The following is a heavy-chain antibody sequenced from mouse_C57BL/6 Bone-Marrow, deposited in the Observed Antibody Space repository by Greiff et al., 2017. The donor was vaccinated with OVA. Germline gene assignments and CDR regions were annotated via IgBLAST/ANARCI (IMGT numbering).Heavy chain of an antibody. D-gene: IGHD1-1*01. CDR2: IDPSDSYT. CDR1: GYTFTSYW. J-gene: IGHJ3*01. V-gene: IGHV1-69*01. CDR3: AREGYYYGSFLAY. Sequence: QVQLQQPGAELVMPGASVKLSCKASGYTFTSYWMHWVKQRPGQGLEWIGEIDPSDSYTNYNQKFKGKSTLTVDKSSSPAYMQLSSLTSEASAVYYWAREGYYYGSFLAYGGQGTLVTVSA.